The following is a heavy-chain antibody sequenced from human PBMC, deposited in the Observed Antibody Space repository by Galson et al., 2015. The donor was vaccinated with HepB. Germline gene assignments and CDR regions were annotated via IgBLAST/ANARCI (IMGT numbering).Heavy chain of an antibody. D-gene: IGHD2-8*02. V-gene: IGHV3-7*02. J-gene: IGHJ5*02. CDR1: GFSFSTYW. Sequence: SLRLSCAASGFSFSTYWMPWVRQTAGEGLEWVATIRQDGNEKNYADSVKGRFTISRDNTKNTLYLQINSLRVEDTAVYYCARLVCEVSTGGIHYMFDPWGQGTLVTVSS. CDR2: IRQDGNEK. CDR3: ARLVCEVSTGGIHYMFDP.